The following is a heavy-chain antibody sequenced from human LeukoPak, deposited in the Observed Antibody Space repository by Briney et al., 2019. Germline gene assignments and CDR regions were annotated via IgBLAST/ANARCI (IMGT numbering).Heavy chain of an antibody. Sequence: GGSLRLSCAASGFTVSSNYMSWVRQAPGKGLEWVSVIYSGGSKYYADSVKGRFTISRDNSKNTLYLQMNSLRAEDTAVYYCARGPFYCSSTSCHRAPFDPWGQGTLVTVSS. CDR3: ARGPFYCSSTSCHRAPFDP. D-gene: IGHD2-2*01. V-gene: IGHV3-53*01. CDR2: IYSGGSK. J-gene: IGHJ5*02. CDR1: GFTVSSNY.